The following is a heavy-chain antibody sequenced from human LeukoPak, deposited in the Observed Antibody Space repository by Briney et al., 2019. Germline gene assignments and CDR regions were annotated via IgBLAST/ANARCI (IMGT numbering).Heavy chain of an antibody. CDR1: GFTFSSYW. J-gene: IGHJ4*02. Sequence: PGGSLRLSCAASGFTFSSYWMSWVRQAPGKGLEWVASIKHDGSEKYYVDSVKGRFTISRDNAKKSLYLQMNSLRAEDTAVYYCARDPAKFWSGHDYWGQGTLVTVSS. CDR3: ARDPAKFWSGHDY. CDR2: IKHDGSEK. D-gene: IGHD3-3*01. V-gene: IGHV3-7*03.